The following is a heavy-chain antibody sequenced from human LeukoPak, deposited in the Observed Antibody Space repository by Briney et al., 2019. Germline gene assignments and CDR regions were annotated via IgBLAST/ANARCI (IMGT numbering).Heavy chain of an antibody. CDR2: IDPSDSDT. CDR3: ARQARGYYSWFDP. D-gene: IGHD6-25*01. CDR1: GYSFTSYW. J-gene: IGHJ5*02. V-gene: IGHV5-10-1*01. Sequence: GESLKTSCKGSGYSFTSYWISWVRQMPGKGLEWMGRIDPSDSDTKYSPSFQGHVTISGDESASTAYLQWSSLKASDTAMYYCARQARGYYSWFDPWGQGTLVTVSS.